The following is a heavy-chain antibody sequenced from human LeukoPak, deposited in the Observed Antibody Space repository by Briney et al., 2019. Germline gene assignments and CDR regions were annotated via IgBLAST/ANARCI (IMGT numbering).Heavy chain of an antibody. V-gene: IGHV4-59*01. CDR1: GGSISSYY. D-gene: IGHD1-26*01. CDR2: IYHSGST. CDR3: ARVMGGSYSTLLDY. J-gene: IGHJ4*02. Sequence: SETLSLTCTVSGGSISSYYWSWIRQPPGKGLEWIGYIYHSGSTNYNPSLKSRVTISVDTSKNQFSLKLSSVTAADTAVYYCARVMGGSYSTLLDYWGQGTLVTVSS.